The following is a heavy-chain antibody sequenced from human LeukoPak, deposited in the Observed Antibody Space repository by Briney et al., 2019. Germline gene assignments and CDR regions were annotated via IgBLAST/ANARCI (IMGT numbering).Heavy chain of an antibody. CDR3: AQSVGFSRSGIDY. CDR1: GFTFSSYA. V-gene: IGHV3-23*01. Sequence: GGSLRLSCAATGFTFSSYAMSWVRQAPGKGLEWVSGISGSGSSTYYADSVKGRFTISRDNSKNTLYLQMNSLRAEDTAVYYCAQSVGFSRSGIDYWGQGTLVTVSS. J-gene: IGHJ4*02. CDR2: ISGSGSST. D-gene: IGHD1-26*01.